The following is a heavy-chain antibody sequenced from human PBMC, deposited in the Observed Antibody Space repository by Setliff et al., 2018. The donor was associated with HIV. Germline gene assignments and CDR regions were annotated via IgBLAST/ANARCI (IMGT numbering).Heavy chain of an antibody. CDR2: ISESGANT. CDR3: AKVPSY. CDR1: GFTFSRNV. V-gene: IGHV3-23*01. Sequence: PGGSLRLSCVASGFTFSRNVINWVRQAPGKGLEWVSGISESGANTYYADSVKGRFTISRDNSKNTLYLQMDSLRAEDTAVYYYAKVPSYWGQGTLVTVSS. J-gene: IGHJ4*02.